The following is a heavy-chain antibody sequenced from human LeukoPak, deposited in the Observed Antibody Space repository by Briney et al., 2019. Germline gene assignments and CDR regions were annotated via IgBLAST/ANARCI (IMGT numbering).Heavy chain of an antibody. J-gene: IGHJ4*02. Sequence: PSETLSLTCTVSGGSISSSGYYWSWIRQPPGKGLEWIGEINHSGSTNCNPSLKSRVTISVDTSKNQFSLKLSSVTAADTAVYYCARVVVVVAATHIDYWGQGTLVTVSS. CDR1: GGSISSSGYY. CDR2: INHSGST. D-gene: IGHD2-15*01. V-gene: IGHV4-39*07. CDR3: ARVVVVVAATHIDY.